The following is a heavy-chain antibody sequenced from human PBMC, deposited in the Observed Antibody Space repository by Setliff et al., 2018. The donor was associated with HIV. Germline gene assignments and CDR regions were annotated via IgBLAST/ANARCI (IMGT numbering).Heavy chain of an antibody. J-gene: IGHJ3*01. CDR1: GYTFTAYY. CDR2: IHPKTGSK. V-gene: IGHV1-2*06. Sequence: ASVKVSCKTSGYTFTAYYIYWVRQAPGHGLELMGRIHPKTGSKNYLQEFKGRDTITRDTSMSTVYMALTGLTSDDTAVYYCAKQGYSDSLYAFDVWGQGTMVTVSS. D-gene: IGHD1-26*01. CDR3: AKQGYSDSLYAFDV.